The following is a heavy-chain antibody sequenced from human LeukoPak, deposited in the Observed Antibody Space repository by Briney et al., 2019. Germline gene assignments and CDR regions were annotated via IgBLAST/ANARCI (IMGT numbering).Heavy chain of an antibody. CDR1: GFTFSSYA. Sequence: GGSLRLSCAASGFTFSSYAMHWVRQAPGKGLVWVSRVNSDGSSTSYADSVKGRFTISRDNAKNTLYLQMNSLRAEDTAVYYCARGENYDSSGYGKLDYWGQGTLVTVSS. D-gene: IGHD3-22*01. J-gene: IGHJ4*02. CDR2: VNSDGSST. V-gene: IGHV3-74*01. CDR3: ARGENYDSSGYGKLDY.